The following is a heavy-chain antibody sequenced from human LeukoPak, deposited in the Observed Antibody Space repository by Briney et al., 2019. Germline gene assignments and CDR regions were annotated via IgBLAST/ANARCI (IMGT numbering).Heavy chain of an antibody. V-gene: IGHV1-18*01. CDR2: ISAYNGNT. Sequence: GASVTVSCTASGYTFTSYGISWVRQAPGQGLEWMGWISAYNGNTNYAQKLQGRVTMTTDTSTSTAYMELRSLRSDDTAVYYCARDHSTPYYYYYYGMDVWGQGTTVTVSS. D-gene: IGHD2-2*01. CDR1: GYTFTSYG. CDR3: ARDHSTPYYYYYYGMDV. J-gene: IGHJ6*02.